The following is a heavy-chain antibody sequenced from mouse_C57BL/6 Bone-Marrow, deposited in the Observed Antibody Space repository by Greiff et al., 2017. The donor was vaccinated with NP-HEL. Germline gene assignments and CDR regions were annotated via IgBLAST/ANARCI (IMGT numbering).Heavy chain of an antibody. D-gene: IGHD1-1*01. CDR1: GFTFSDYY. Sequence: EVHLVESGGGLVQPGGSLKLSCAASGFTFSDYYMYWVRQTPEKRLEWVAYISNGGGSTYYPDTVKGRFTISRDNAKNTLYLQMSRLKSEDTAMYYCALYYYGSPYLDYWGQGTTLTVSS. J-gene: IGHJ2*01. V-gene: IGHV5-12*01. CDR3: ALYYYGSPYLDY. CDR2: ISNGGGST.